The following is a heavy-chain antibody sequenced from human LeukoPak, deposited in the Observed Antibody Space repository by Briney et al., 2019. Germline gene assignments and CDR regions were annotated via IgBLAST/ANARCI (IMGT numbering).Heavy chain of an antibody. CDR2: IYYIGNT. Sequence: PSETLSLTCTVSGASVGSAGYYWSWIRQPPGGGLEWIGYIYYIGNTNYNPSLKSRVTMSVDPSKNQFSLKLNSVTAADTAVYYCARTQSQSGSYRYYFGYWGQGTLVTVSS. J-gene: IGHJ4*02. D-gene: IGHD1-26*01. CDR1: GASVGSAGYY. CDR3: ARTQSQSGSYRYYFGY. V-gene: IGHV4-61*08.